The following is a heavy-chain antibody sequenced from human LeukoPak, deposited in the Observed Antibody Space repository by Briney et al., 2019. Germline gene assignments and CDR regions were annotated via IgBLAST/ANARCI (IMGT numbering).Heavy chain of an antibody. D-gene: IGHD6-6*01. V-gene: IGHV4-34*01. J-gene: IGHJ3*02. CDR3: ARVLRGIAARPGTDAFDI. CDR1: GGSFSGYY. Sequence: SETLSLTCAVYGGSFSGYYWSGIRQPPGKALEWIGEINHSGSTNYNPSLKSRVTISVDTSKNQFSLKLSSVTAADTAVYYCARVLRGIAARPGTDAFDIWGQGTMVTVSS. CDR2: INHSGST.